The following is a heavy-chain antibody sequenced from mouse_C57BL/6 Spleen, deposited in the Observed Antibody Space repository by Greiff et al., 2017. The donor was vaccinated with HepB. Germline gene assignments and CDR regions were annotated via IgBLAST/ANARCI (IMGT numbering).Heavy chain of an antibody. CDR3: ARIKASWNYYAMDY. J-gene: IGHJ4*01. V-gene: IGHV2-2*01. CDR2: IWSGGST. D-gene: IGHD6-1*01. Sequence: VQLQQSGPGLVQPSQSLSITCTVSGFSLTSYGVHWVRQSPGKGLEWLGVIWSGGSTDYNAAFISRLSISKDNSKSQVFFKMNSLQADDTAIYYCARIKASWNYYAMDYWGQGTSVTVSS. CDR1: GFSLTSYG.